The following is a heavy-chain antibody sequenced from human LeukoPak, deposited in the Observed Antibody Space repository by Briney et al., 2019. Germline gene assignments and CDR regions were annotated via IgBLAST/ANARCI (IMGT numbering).Heavy chain of an antibody. CDR3: AGTPTVVTPHPPS. CDR2: IYYSGST. CDR1: GGSISSSSYY. Sequence: PSETLSLTCTVSGGSISSSSYYWSWIRQPPGKGLEWIGYIYYSGSTNYNPSLKSRVTISVDTSKNQFSLKLSSVTAADTAVYYCAGTPTVVTPHPPSWGQGTLVTVSS. D-gene: IGHD4-23*01. J-gene: IGHJ4*02. V-gene: IGHV4-61*01.